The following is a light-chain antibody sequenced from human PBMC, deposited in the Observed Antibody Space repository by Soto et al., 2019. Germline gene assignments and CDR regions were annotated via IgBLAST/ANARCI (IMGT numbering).Light chain of an antibody. CDR3: HQYYSYPPT. Sequence: AIRMTQSPSSFSASTGDRVTITCRASQGISSYLAWYQQKPGKAPKLLIFAASTLESGVPSRFSGSGSGTDFPLTISCLQSEDFATYYCHQYYSYPPTFGQGTKVEIK. J-gene: IGKJ1*01. V-gene: IGKV1-8*01. CDR1: QGISSY. CDR2: AAS.